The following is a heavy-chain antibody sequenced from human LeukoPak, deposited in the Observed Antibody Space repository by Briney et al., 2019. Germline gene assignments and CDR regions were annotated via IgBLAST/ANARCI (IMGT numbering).Heavy chain of an antibody. CDR1: GGSISSHY. D-gene: IGHD3-16*02. CDR3: ARDRDYVWGSYRYYYYYMDV. Sequence: SETLSLTCTVSGGSISSHYWSWIRQPAGKGLQWIGRIYTSGSTNYNPSLKSRVTISVDTSKNQFSLKLSSVTAADTAVYYCARDRDYVWGSYRYYYYYMDVWGKGTTVTVSS. J-gene: IGHJ6*03. CDR2: IYTSGST. V-gene: IGHV4-4*07.